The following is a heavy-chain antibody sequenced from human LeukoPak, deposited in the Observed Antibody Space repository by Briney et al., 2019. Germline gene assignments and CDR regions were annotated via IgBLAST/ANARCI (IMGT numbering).Heavy chain of an antibody. CDR2: IIPIFGTA. CDR1: GGTFSSYA. J-gene: IGHJ6*03. D-gene: IGHD3-10*01. V-gene: IGHV1-69*13. CDR3: ARDRPHTLTMVRGVPPYYYMDV. Sequence: GASVKVSYKASGGTFSSYAISWVRQAPGQGLEWMGGIIPIFGTANYAQKFQGRVTITADESTSTAYMELSSLRSEDTAVYYCARDRPHTLTMVRGVPPYYYMDVWGKGTTVTVSS.